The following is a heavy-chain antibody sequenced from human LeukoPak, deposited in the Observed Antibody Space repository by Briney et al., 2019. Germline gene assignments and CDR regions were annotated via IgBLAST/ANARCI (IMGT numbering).Heavy chain of an antibody. CDR3: ARDRPDGIFGVDIEPDY. CDR1: GFTFSSYS. CDR2: ISSSSSYI. D-gene: IGHD3-3*01. J-gene: IGHJ4*02. V-gene: IGHV3-21*01. Sequence: GGSLRLSCAASGFTFSSYSMNWVRQAPGKELEWVSSISSSSSYIYYADSVKGRFTISRDNAKNSLYLQMNSLRAEDTAVYYCARDRPDGIFGVDIEPDYWGQGTLVTVSS.